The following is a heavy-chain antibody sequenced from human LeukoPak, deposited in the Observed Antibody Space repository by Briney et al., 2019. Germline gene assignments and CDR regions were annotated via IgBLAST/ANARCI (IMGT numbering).Heavy chain of an antibody. Sequence: QPGGSLRLYCAASGFTFSSYWMSWVRQAPGKGLEWVANIKQDGSEKYYVDSVKGRFTISRDNAKNSLYLQMNSLRAEDTAVYYCARDGGIVGATRYYYYMDVWGKGTTVTVSS. J-gene: IGHJ6*03. CDR1: GFTFSSYW. V-gene: IGHV3-7*01. CDR2: IKQDGSEK. CDR3: ARDGGIVGATRYYYYMDV. D-gene: IGHD1-26*01.